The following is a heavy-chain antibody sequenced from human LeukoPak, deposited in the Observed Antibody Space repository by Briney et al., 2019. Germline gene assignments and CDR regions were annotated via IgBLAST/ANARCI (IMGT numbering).Heavy chain of an antibody. Sequence: GGSLNIPWKASGYPFTSYWIGWVPHIPRKSLERMGVIYPGDSDPTYSPSFQGQVTISADKSISTAYLQWSSLKASDTAMYYCARQGSGWYWGAWGQGTLVTVSS. J-gene: IGHJ4*02. V-gene: IGHV5-51*01. CDR1: GYPFTSYW. D-gene: IGHD6-19*01. CDR2: IYPGDSDP. CDR3: ARQGSGWYWGA.